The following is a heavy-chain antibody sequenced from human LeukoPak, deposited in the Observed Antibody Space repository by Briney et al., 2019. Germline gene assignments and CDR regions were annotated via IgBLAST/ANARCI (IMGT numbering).Heavy chain of an antibody. Sequence: PGGSLRLSCAASGFTFSSYSMNWVRQAPGKGLEWVSYISSSSSTIYYADSVKGRFTISRDNAKNSLYLQMNSLRAEDTAVYYCARDPYSSGWPCYYYDMDVWGQGTTVTVSS. V-gene: IGHV3-48*01. CDR2: ISSSSSTI. D-gene: IGHD6-19*01. CDR3: ARDPYSSGWPCYYYDMDV. J-gene: IGHJ6*02. CDR1: GFTFSSYS.